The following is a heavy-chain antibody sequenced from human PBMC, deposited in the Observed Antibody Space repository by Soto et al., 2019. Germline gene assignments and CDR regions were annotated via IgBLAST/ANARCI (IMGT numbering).Heavy chain of an antibody. CDR1: GYTFTSYY. D-gene: IGHD3-3*01. Sequence: GASVKVSCKASGYTFTSYYMHWVRQAPGQGLEWMGIINPSGGSTSYAQKFQGRVTMTRDTSTSTVYMELSSLRSEDTAVYYCAREVNTIFGVVINAAYFDYWGQGTLVTVS. V-gene: IGHV1-46*01. CDR3: AREVNTIFGVVINAAYFDY. CDR2: INPSGGST. J-gene: IGHJ4*02.